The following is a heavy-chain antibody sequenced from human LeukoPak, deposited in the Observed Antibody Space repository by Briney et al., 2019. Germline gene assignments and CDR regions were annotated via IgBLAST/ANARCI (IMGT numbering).Heavy chain of an antibody. CDR1: GGFFSGYY. Sequence: SETLSLTCAVYGGFFSGYYWSWIRQPPGKGLEWIGEINHSGSTNYNPSLKSRVTISVDTSKNQFSLKLSSVTAADTAVYYCARCRWLPTRYFDYWGQGTLVTVSS. D-gene: IGHD5-12*01. CDR3: ARCRWLPTRYFDY. J-gene: IGHJ4*02. V-gene: IGHV4-34*01. CDR2: INHSGST.